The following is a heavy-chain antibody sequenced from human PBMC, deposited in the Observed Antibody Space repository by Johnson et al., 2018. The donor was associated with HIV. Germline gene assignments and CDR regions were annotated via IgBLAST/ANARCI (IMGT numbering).Heavy chain of an antibody. CDR1: GFTFSSYG. D-gene: IGHD1-26*01. CDR2: IWYDGSNK. V-gene: IGHV3-33*06. J-gene: IGHJ3*02. CDR3: AKDDRELDAFDI. Sequence: QVQLVESGGGVVQPGRSLRLSCAASGFTFSSYGMHWVRQAPGKGREWVAVIWYDGSNKYYADSVKGRFTISRDNSKYTLYLQMNSLRAEDTAVYYCAKDDRELDAFDIWGQGTMVTVSS.